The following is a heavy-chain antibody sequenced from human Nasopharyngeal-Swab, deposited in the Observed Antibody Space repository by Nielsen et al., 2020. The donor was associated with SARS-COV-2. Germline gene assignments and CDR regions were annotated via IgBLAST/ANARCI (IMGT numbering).Heavy chain of an antibody. J-gene: IGHJ4*02. D-gene: IGHD3-3*01. V-gene: IGHV4-31*03. CDR1: GGSISSGGYY. CDR2: IYYSGST. Sequence: LRLSCTVSGGSISSGGYYWSWIRQHPGKGLEWIGYIYYSGSTYYNPSLKSRVTISVDTSKNQFSLKLSSVTAADTAVYYCARGSSSSYYYDFWSGYYHYDYWGQGTLVTVSS. CDR3: ARGSSSSYYYDFWSGYYHYDY.